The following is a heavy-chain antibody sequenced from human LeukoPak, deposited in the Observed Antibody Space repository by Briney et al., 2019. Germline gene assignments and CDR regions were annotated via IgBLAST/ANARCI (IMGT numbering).Heavy chain of an antibody. Sequence: AGGSLRLSCAASGFTFSTYWMHWVRQAPGKGLVWVSRINSDGSSTIYAYSVKGRFTISRDNAKNTLYLPMTSLRAEDTAVYYCAGIPWVNPGLDCWGPVTLVTV. CDR1: GFTFSTYW. D-gene: IGHD1-14*01. V-gene: IGHV3-74*01. J-gene: IGHJ4*01. CDR3: AGIPWVNPGLDC. CDR2: INSDGSST.